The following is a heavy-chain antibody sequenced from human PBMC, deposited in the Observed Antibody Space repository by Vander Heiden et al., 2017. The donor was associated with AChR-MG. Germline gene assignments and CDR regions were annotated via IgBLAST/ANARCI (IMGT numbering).Heavy chain of an antibody. CDR3: AKDSRSSNWFDP. CDR2: IHHSGRT. V-gene: IGHV4-4*02. J-gene: IGHJ5*02. D-gene: IGHD6-6*01. CDR1: GGSIISSNW. Sequence: QVQLQESGPGLVKPSGTLSLTCAVSGGSIISSNWWTWVRQPPGKALACIGEIHHSGRTNYNPSLKSRVTISVDKSKNQLSLNLSSVTAADTAVYYCAKDSRSSNWFDPWGQGTLVTVSS.